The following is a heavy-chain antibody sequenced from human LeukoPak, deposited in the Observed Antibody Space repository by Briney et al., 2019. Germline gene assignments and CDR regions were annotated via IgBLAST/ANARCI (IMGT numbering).Heavy chain of an antibody. CDR2: INHSGST. V-gene: IGHV4-34*01. D-gene: IGHD2-8*01. Sequence: PSETLSLTCAVYGGSFSGYYWSWIRQPPGKGLEWIGEINHSGSTNYNPSLKSRVTISVDTSKNQFSLKLSSVTAADTAVYYCARGSRCTNGVCYGTFVYWGQGTLVTVSS. CDR3: ARGSRCTNGVCYGTFVY. J-gene: IGHJ4*02. CDR1: GGSFSGYY.